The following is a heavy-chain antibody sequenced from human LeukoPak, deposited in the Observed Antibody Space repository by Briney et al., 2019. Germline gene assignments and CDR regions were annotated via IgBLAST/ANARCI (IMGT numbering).Heavy chain of an antibody. V-gene: IGHV4-59*11. CDR1: GDSNTNHY. CDR3: ARDSAETYYYDSSGYYDL. Sequence: PSETLSLTCIVSGDSNTNHYWSLIRRPPGKGLEWIGYIYYSGSINYNPSLKSRVTISVDTSRNQFSMKLNSVTAADTAVYYCARDSAETYYYDSSGYYDLWGQGTLVTVSS. CDR2: IYYSGSI. D-gene: IGHD3-22*01. J-gene: IGHJ5*02.